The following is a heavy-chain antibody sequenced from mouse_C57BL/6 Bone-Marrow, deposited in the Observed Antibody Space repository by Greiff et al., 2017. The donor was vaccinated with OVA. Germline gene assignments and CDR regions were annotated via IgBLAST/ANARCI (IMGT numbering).Heavy chain of an antibody. CDR2: IHPNSGST. CDR1: GYTFTSYW. CDR3: ARYDYERVDY. J-gene: IGHJ2*01. Sequence: QVQLQQPGAELVKPGASVKLSCKASGYTFTSYWMHWVKQRPGQGLEWIGMIHPNSGSTNYNEKFKSKATLTVDKSSSTAYIQLSSLTSEDSAVYYCARYDYERVDYWGQGTTLTVSS. D-gene: IGHD2-4*01. V-gene: IGHV1-64*01.